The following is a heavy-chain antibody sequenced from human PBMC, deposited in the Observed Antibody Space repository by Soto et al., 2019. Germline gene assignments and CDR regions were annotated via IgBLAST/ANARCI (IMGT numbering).Heavy chain of an antibody. CDR3: ARGRYGDY. D-gene: IGHD1-1*01. CDR1: GYDFTTYG. CDR2: ISAHNGNT. V-gene: IGHV1-18*01. J-gene: IGHJ4*02. Sequence: QVHLVQSGAEVKKPGASVKVSCKGSGYDFTTYGITWVRQAPGQGLEWMAWISAHNGNTDYAQKLQGRVTVTRDTSTSTAYMELRSLRSDGTAVYYCARGRYGDYWGQGAPVTVSS.